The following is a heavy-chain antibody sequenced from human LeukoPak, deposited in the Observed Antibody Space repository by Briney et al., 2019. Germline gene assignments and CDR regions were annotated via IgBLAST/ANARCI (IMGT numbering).Heavy chain of an antibody. CDR1: GYTFTSYY. V-gene: IGHV1-46*01. CDR3: ARDRGTVTTDYMDV. D-gene: IGHD4-11*01. Sequence: ASVKVSCKASGYTFTSYYMHWVRQAPGQGLEWMGIINPSGGSTSYAQKFQGRVTMTRDMSTSTAYMELSSLRSEDTAVYCCARDRGTVTTDYMDVWGKGTTVTVSS. J-gene: IGHJ6*03. CDR2: INPSGGST.